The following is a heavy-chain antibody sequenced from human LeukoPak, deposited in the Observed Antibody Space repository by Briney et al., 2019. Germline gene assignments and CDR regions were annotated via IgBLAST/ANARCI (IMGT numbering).Heavy chain of an antibody. V-gene: IGHV1-69*06. Sequence: SVKVSCKASGYTFTSYDISWVRQAPGQGLEWMGGIIPIFGTANYAQKFQGRVTITADKSTSTAYMELSSLRSEDTAVYYCARDRERRVGATSPFDYWGQGTLVTVSS. CDR1: GYTFTSYD. J-gene: IGHJ4*02. CDR3: ARDRERRVGATSPFDY. D-gene: IGHD1-26*01. CDR2: IIPIFGTA.